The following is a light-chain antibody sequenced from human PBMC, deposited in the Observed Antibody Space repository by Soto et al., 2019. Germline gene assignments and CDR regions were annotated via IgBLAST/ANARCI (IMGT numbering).Light chain of an antibody. V-gene: IGKV1-5*03. J-gene: IGKJ3*01. CDR2: KAS. Sequence: DIPMTQSPSTLSASVGDRVTITCRASQSIKNWVAWYQQKPGEAPKLLIYKASTLESGVPSRFSGSGSGTEFALTISCLQPDDAASYYCQQYSSYSQFTFGPGTKVDIK. CDR3: QQYSSYSQFT. CDR1: QSIKNW.